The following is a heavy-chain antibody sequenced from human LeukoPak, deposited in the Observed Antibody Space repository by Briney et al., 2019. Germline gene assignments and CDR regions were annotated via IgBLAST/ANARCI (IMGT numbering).Heavy chain of an antibody. CDR1: GGSFSGYY. J-gene: IGHJ4*02. Sequence: SETLSLTCAVHGGSFSGYYWSWIRQPPGKGLEWIGEINHSGSTNYNPSLKSRVTISVDTSKNQFSLKLSSVTAADTAVYYCARGRTSAAYYDFWSGYSDFDYWGQGTLVTVSS. D-gene: IGHD3-3*01. CDR2: INHSGST. V-gene: IGHV4-34*01. CDR3: ARGRTSAAYYDFWSGYSDFDY.